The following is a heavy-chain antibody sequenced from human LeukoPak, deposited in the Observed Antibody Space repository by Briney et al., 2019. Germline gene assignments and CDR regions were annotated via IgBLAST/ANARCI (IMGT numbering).Heavy chain of an antibody. J-gene: IGHJ4*02. CDR3: AKDNDYGGNSFFDY. CDR1: GFAFSSY. D-gene: IGHD4-23*01. V-gene: IGHV3-30*04. CDR2: VSAHGLDK. Sequence: GGSLRLSCEASGFAFSSYVHWVRQGPGKGLEWLAVVSAHGLDKFYADSVKGRFTISRDNSKNTLYLQMNSLRAEDTAVYYCAKDNDYGGNSFFDYWGQGTLVTVSS.